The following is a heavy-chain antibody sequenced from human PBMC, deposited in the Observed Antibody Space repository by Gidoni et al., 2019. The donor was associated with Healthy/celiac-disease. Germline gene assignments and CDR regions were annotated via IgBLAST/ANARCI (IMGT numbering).Heavy chain of an antibody. CDR3: AKSDSSYSSPLSSAFDI. CDR2: ISGSGGST. V-gene: IGHV3-23*01. Sequence: EVQLLESGGGLVQPGGSLRLSCAASGFTFSSYAMSWVRQAPGKGLEWVSAISGSGGSTYYADSVKGRFTISRDNSKNTLYLQMNSLRAEDTAVYYCAKSDSSYSSPLSSAFDIWGQGTMVTVSS. J-gene: IGHJ3*02. D-gene: IGHD6-13*01. CDR1: GFTFSSYA.